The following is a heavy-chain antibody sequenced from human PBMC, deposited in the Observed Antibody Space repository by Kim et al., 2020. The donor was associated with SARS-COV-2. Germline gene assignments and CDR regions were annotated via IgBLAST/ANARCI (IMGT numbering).Heavy chain of an antibody. Sequence: DSDPRYTPSFQGQVTIAADKSISTAYLQWSSLKASDTAMYYCARHAGGLDYWGQGTLVTVSS. V-gene: IGHV5-51*01. J-gene: IGHJ4*02. CDR3: ARHAGGLDY. CDR2: DSDP. D-gene: IGHD1-26*01.